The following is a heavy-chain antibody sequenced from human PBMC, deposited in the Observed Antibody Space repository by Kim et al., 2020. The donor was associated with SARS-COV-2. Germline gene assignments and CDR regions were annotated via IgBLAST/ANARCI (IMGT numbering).Heavy chain of an antibody. CDR1: GFTFSSYG. Sequence: GGSLRLSCAASGFTFSSYGMHWVRQAPGKGLEWVAVISYDGSNKYYADSVKGRFTISRDNSKNTLYLQMNSLRAEDTAVYYCAKVQSPGYSSSLWDRLGMDVWGQGTTVTVSS. CDR2: ISYDGSNK. D-gene: IGHD6-13*01. CDR3: AKVQSPGYSSSLWDRLGMDV. J-gene: IGHJ6*02. V-gene: IGHV3-30*18.